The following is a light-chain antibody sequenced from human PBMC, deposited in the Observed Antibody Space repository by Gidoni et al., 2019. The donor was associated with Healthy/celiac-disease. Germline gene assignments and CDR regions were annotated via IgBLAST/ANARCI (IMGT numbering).Light chain of an antibody. V-gene: IGLV2-11*01. CDR3: CSYAGSYTWV. J-gene: IGLJ3*02. CDR2: DVS. CDR1: SSDAGGYNY. Sequence: QSALTQPRPVAGSPGQSVTISCTGTSSDAGGYNYVSWYQQHPGKAPKLMIYDVSKRPSGVPDRFSGSKSGNTASLTISVLQAEDEADYYCCSYAGSYTWVFGGGTKLTVL.